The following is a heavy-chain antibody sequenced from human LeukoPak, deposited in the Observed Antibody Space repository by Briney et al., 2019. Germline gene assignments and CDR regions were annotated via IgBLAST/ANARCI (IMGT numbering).Heavy chain of an antibody. J-gene: IGHJ6*03. D-gene: IGHD6-13*01. V-gene: IGHV3-48*03. Sequence: GGSLRLSCVASGFTFSEYELNWVRQLPGKGLEWISHISTGGGSIHYADSVEGRFTISRDNAKNSVYLQMDGLRAEDTAVYFCARDATTAVGVVYMDVWGRGTTVTISS. CDR1: GFTFSEYE. CDR2: ISTGGGSI. CDR3: ARDATTAVGVVYMDV.